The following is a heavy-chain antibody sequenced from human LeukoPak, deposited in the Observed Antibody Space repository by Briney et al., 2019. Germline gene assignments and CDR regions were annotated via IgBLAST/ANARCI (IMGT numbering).Heavy chain of an antibody. V-gene: IGHV4-59*01. CDR1: GGSISSYY. Sequence: SETLSLTCTVSGGSISSYYWSWIRQPPGKGLEWIGYIYYSGSTNYNPSLKSRVTISVDTSKNQFSLKLSSVTAADTAVYYCARFGEEEAVDYWGQGTLVTVSS. CDR3: ARFGEEEAVDY. D-gene: IGHD3-3*01. J-gene: IGHJ4*02. CDR2: IYYSGST.